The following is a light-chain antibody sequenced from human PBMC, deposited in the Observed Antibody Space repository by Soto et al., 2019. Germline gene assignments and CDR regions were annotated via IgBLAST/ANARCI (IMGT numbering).Light chain of an antibody. V-gene: IGLV1-44*01. J-gene: IGLJ1*01. CDR3: AAWDDGRNVHYV. CDR2: NNN. CDR1: SSNIRSNA. Sequence: QSVLTQPPSASGTPGQRVTISCFGSSSNIRSNAVSWYQQLPGTTPKLLIYNNNERPSGVPDRFSGSKSGTSASLAISGLQSDDEADYYCAAWDDGRNVHYVFGSGTKLTVL.